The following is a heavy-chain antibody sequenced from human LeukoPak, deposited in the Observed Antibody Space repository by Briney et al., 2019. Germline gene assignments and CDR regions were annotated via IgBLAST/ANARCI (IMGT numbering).Heavy chain of an antibody. Sequence: GGSLRLSCAASGFTFSSYTMNWVRQAPGKGLEWVSSISSSSSYIYYADSVEGRFTISRDNAKNSLYLQMNSLRAEDTAVYYCAREVNWNLGSEVKLYYFDYWGQGTLVTVSS. D-gene: IGHD2-15*01. CDR3: AREVNWNLGSEVKLYYFDY. J-gene: IGHJ4*02. V-gene: IGHV3-21*01. CDR2: ISSSSSYI. CDR1: GFTFSSYT.